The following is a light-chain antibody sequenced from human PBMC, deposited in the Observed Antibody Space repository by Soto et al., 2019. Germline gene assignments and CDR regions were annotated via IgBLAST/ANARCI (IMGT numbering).Light chain of an antibody. Sequence: QSALTQPASVSGSPGQSITISCTGTGSDVGAYDYVSWYQQHPGRPPQLIIFEVINRPSGVSSRFSGSRSGNTASLTISGLQAQDEADYYCRSYTTMSTKVFGTGTKLTVL. V-gene: IGLV2-14*01. J-gene: IGLJ1*01. CDR2: EVI. CDR3: RSYTTMSTKV. CDR1: GSDVGAYDY.